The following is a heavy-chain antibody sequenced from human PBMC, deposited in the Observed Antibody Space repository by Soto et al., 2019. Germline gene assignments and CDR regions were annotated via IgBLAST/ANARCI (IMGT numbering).Heavy chain of an antibody. CDR3: ARKRRVAAAGTKRWDDYYGMDV. CDR1: GFTFSSYS. Sequence: GSLRLSCAASGFTFSSYSMNWVRQDSGKGLEWVSSISSSSSYIYYADSVKGRFTISRENAKNSLYLQMNSLRADDRAVYYCARKRRVAAAGTKRWDDYYGMDVWRQGTADTVSS. J-gene: IGHJ6*02. V-gene: IGHV3-21*01. CDR2: ISSSSSYI. D-gene: IGHD6-13*01.